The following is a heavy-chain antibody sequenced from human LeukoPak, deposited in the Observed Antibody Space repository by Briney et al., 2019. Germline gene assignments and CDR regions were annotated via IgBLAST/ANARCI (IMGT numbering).Heavy chain of an antibody. CDR3: AKLISPYDY. J-gene: IGHJ4*02. Sequence: GGSLRLSCAASGFTFSSYAMNWVRQAPGKGLEWVSTISNSGESTYYADSVKGRFTISRDNSKNTLYLQMNSLRAEDTAVYYCAKLISPYDYWGQGTLVLVSS. CDR2: ISNSGEST. CDR1: GFTFSSYA. V-gene: IGHV3-23*01.